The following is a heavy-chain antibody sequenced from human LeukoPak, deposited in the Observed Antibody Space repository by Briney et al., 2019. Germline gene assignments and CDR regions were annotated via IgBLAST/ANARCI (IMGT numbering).Heavy chain of an antibody. CDR2: IGVAANT. J-gene: IGHJ4*02. V-gene: IGHV3-13*01. Sequence: GGSLRLSCAASGFTFSSYAMHWVRQATGKGLEWVSAIGVAANTFYSGSVKGRFTISRENAKTSLYLLMSRLRAEDTAVYYCARQNTPHGNFDYWGQGTLVTVSS. CDR3: ARQNTPHGNFDY. D-gene: IGHD1-26*01. CDR1: GFTFSSYA.